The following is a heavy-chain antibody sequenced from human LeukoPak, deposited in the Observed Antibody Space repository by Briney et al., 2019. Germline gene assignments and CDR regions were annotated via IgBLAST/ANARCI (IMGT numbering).Heavy chain of an antibody. D-gene: IGHD3-22*01. J-gene: IGHJ3*02. CDR3: ARLQGVTMIQAGKAFDI. CDR2: IYSGGST. CDR1: GFTVSSNY. V-gene: IGHV3-53*05. Sequence: GGSLRLSCAASGFTVSSNYMSWVRQAPGKGLEWVSVIYSGGSTYYADSVKGRFTISRDNSKNTLYLQMNSLRAEDTAVYYCARLQGVTMIQAGKAFDIWGQGTMVTVSS.